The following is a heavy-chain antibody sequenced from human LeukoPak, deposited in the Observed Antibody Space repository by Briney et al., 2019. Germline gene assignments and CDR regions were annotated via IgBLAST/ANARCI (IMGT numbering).Heavy chain of an antibody. V-gene: IGHV1-69*05. CDR3: AREGEAAAGTESPTINWFDP. Sequence: ASVKVSCKGSGGTFSSYAISWVRQAPGQGLEWMGRIIPIFGTANYAQKFQGRVTITTDESTSTAYMELSSLRSEDTAVYYCAREGEAAAGTESPTINWFDPWGQGTLVTVSS. CDR2: IIPIFGTA. CDR1: GGTFSSYA. J-gene: IGHJ5*02. D-gene: IGHD6-13*01.